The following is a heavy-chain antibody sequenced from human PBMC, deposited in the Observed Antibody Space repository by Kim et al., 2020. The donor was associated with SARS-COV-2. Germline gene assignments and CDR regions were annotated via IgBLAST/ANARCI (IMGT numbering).Heavy chain of an antibody. D-gene: IGHD2-21*02. J-gene: IGHJ4*02. CDR3: ARSFCGGDCYHDY. V-gene: IGHV1-69*01. Sequence: SPRTCPGRVTITADESTTTAYMELISLSSEDTAVYYCARSFCGGDCYHDYWGQGTLVTVSS.